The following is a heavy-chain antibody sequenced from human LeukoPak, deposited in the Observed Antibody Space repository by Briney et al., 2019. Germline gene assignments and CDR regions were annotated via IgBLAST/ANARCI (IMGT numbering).Heavy chain of an antibody. V-gene: IGHV3-30*03. CDR3: GSSPWFGELLTEYYFDY. CDR2: ISYDGSNK. CDR1: GFTFSSYG. J-gene: IGHJ4*02. Sequence: GGSLRLSCAASGFTFSSYGMHWVRQAPGKGLEWVAVISYDGSNKYYADSVKGRFTISRDNSKSTLYLQMNSLRAEDTAVYYCGSSPWFGELLTEYYFDYWGQGTLVTVSS. D-gene: IGHD3-10*01.